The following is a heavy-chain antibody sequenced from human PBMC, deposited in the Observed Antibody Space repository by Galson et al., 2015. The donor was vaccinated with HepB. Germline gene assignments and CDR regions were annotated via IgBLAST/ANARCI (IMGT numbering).Heavy chain of an antibody. V-gene: IGHV3-23*01. CDR2: ISGSGGST. Sequence: SLRLSCAASGFTFSSYAMSWVRQAPGKGLEWVSAISGSGGSTYYADSVKGRFTISRDNSKNTLYLQMNSLRAEDTAVYYCAKVKSVSGSYPLDYWGQGTLVTVSS. CDR3: AKVKSVSGSYPLDY. D-gene: IGHD1-26*01. CDR1: GFTFSSYA. J-gene: IGHJ4*02.